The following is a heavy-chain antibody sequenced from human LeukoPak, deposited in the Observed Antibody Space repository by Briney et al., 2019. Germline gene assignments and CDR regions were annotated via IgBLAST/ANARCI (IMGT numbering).Heavy chain of an antibody. CDR2: IYTSGST. J-gene: IGHJ6*03. CDR3: ARHGSLHCSSTSCYGLYYYYYMDV. D-gene: IGHD2-2*01. Sequence: SETLSLTCTVSGGSISSYYWSWIRQPAGKGLEWIGRIYTSGSTNYNPSLKSRVTMSVDTSKNQFSLKLSSVTAADTAVYYCARHGSLHCSSTSCYGLYYYYYMDVWGKGTTVTVSS. CDR1: GGSISSYY. V-gene: IGHV4-4*07.